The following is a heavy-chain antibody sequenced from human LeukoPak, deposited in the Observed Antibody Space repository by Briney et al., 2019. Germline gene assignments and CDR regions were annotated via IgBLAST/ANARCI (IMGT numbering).Heavy chain of an antibody. D-gene: IGHD2-2*01. Sequence: ASVKVSCKTSGYTFTDYYLHWVRQAPGQGLEWMGWINPDTGGSFSAQKFQGRVTMTRDTSISAAYMELSRLRSDDTAVYYCTRDHCSYINCYEDYYYGMDVWGQGTTVTVSS. CDR3: TRDHCSYINCYEDYYYGMDV. CDR2: INPDTGGS. CDR1: GYTFTDYY. J-gene: IGHJ6*02. V-gene: IGHV1-2*02.